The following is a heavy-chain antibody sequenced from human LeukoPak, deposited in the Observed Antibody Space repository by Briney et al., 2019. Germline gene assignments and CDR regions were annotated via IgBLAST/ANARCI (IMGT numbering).Heavy chain of an antibody. V-gene: IGHV1-18*04. CDR3: ARGRVPGYYGMDV. D-gene: IGHD3-10*01. J-gene: IGHJ6*02. CDR1: GYTFSSSG. CDR2: VSPSCVDT. Sequence: ASVKVCCTASGYTFSSSGITWMRQAPGQGLEWMGWVSPSCVDTNRAQKFQGRVTLTTESSSATAYMELRSLRSDDTAVYYCARGRVPGYYGMDVWGQGTTVTVSS.